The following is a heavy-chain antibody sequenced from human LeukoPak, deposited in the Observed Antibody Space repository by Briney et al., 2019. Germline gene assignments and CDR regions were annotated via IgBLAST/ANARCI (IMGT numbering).Heavy chain of an antibody. Sequence: GGSLRLSCAASGFTFSDYYMSWIRQAPGKGLEWVSYISTFGTNINYAESVKGRFTISRDNAKNALYLQMSSLSAEDTAVYYCARGKVTTVLTWFDPWGQGTLVTVSS. D-gene: IGHD4/OR15-4a*01. J-gene: IGHJ5*02. V-gene: IGHV3-11*01. CDR1: GFTFSDYY. CDR2: ISTFGTNI. CDR3: ARGKVTTVLTWFDP.